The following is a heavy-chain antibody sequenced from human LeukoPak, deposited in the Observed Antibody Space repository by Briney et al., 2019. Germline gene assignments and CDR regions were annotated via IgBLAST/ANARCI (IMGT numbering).Heavy chain of an antibody. CDR3: GKAEAGTYYLDY. V-gene: IGHV3-23*01. J-gene: IGHJ4*02. CDR2: INGGGGDR. Sequence: GGSLRLSCAASGFIFRNYAMRWVRQAPGKGLEWVSAINGGGGDRFYADSVKGRFTISRDNSKNTLYLQMSSLRVEDTAVYYCGKAEAGTYYLDYWGQGTLVTVSS. D-gene: IGHD6-19*01. CDR1: GFIFRNYA.